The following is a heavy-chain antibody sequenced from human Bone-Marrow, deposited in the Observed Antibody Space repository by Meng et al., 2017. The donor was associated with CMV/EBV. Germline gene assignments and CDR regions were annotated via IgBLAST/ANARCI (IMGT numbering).Heavy chain of an antibody. V-gene: IGHV1-18*01. J-gene: IGHJ6*01. CDR3: AREGGIAAAGPGYYYGMDV. CDR1: GYTFTSYG. D-gene: IGHD6-13*01. CDR2: ISAYNGNT. Sequence: ASVKVSCKASGYTFTSYGISWVRQAPGQGLEWMGWISAYNGNTNYAQKLQGRVTMTTDTSTSTAYMELRSLRSDDTAVYYCAREGGIAAAGPGYYYGMDVWGQGTTVTVYS.